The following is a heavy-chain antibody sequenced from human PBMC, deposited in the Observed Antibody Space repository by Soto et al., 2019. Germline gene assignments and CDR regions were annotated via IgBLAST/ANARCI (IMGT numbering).Heavy chain of an antibody. CDR3: GRHAPMGVRGVGRVV. V-gene: IGHV4-39*01. J-gene: IGHJ6*02. D-gene: IGHD3-10*01. Sequence: QLQLQESGPGLVKPSETLSLTCIVSGGSISSSSYYWGWIRQPPGKGLEWTGSVYHSGNTHNNPSLKSLDTVSVDLSKNQFSLNLTSVSAADRAVYYCGRHAPMGVRGVGRVVWGQGTTVTVSS. CDR2: VYHSGNT. CDR1: GGSISSSSYY.